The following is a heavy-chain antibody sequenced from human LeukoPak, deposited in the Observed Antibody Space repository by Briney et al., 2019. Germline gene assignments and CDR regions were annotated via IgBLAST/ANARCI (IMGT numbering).Heavy chain of an antibody. J-gene: IGHJ5*02. CDR2: IYYSGSA. Sequence: SETLSLTCTVSGASISIYYWSWIRQPPGKGLEFIGYIYYSGSANYNPPLKSRVTISVDTSKNQFSLNLNSMTAADTAVYYCARGGASSNWLDPWGQGTLVTVSS. CDR1: GASISIYY. CDR3: ARGGASSNWLDP. D-gene: IGHD4/OR15-4a*01. V-gene: IGHV4-59*01.